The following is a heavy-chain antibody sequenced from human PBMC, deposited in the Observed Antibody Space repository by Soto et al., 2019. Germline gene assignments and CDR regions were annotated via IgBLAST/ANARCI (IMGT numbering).Heavy chain of an antibody. CDR3: ARDGDGRMTTNPYYYNGMDV. J-gene: IGHJ6*02. V-gene: IGHV4-31*03. CDR1: GGSISGGGYY. Sequence: SETLSLTCTVSGGSISGGGYYWIWVRQHPGKGLEWIGYIYYSGSTYYNPSLKSRVSISLDTSNYQFSLKLSSVTAADTAVYYCARDGDGRMTTNPYYYNGMDVWGPGTTVTVSS. CDR2: IYYSGST. D-gene: IGHD4-4*01.